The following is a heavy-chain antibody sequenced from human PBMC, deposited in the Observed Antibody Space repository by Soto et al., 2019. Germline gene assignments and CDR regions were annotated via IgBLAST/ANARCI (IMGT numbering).Heavy chain of an antibody. J-gene: IGHJ4*02. CDR1: GFTFSSYS. V-gene: IGHV3-21*01. Sequence: EVQLVESGGGLVKPGGSLRLSCAASGFTFSSYSMNWARQAPGKGLEWVSSISSSSSYIYYADSVKGRFTISRDNAKNSLYLQMNSLRAEDTAVYYCASTSHDYGDYYFDYWGQGTLVTVSS. CDR3: ASTSHDYGDYYFDY. D-gene: IGHD4-17*01. CDR2: ISSSSSYI.